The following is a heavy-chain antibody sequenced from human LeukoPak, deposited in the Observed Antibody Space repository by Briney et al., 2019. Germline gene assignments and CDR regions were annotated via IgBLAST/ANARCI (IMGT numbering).Heavy chain of an antibody. V-gene: IGHV3-74*01. CDR3: AKDPITMIVVVMEDAFDI. Sequence: PGGSLRLSCAASGFTFSSYWMHWVRQAPGKGLVWVSRINSDGSSTSYADSVKGRFTISRDNSKNTLYLQMNSLRAEDAAVYYCAKDPITMIVVVMEDAFDIWGQGTMVTVSS. CDR2: INSDGSST. D-gene: IGHD3-22*01. J-gene: IGHJ3*02. CDR1: GFTFSSYW.